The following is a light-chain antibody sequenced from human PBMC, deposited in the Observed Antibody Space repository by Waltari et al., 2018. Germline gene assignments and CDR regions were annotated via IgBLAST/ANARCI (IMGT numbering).Light chain of an antibody. CDR3: ATWDNSLYEVV. J-gene: IGLJ2*01. CDR1: ISNIGNYY. V-gene: IGLV1-51*01. Sequence: QSVLTQPPSVSAAPGQKVTISCSGSISNIGNYYVSWYHQLPGAAPKLLIYDKNKRPSWNTDRFSASKSGTSATLGITGLQIGDEADYYCATWDNSLYEVVFGGGTKLTVL. CDR2: DKN.